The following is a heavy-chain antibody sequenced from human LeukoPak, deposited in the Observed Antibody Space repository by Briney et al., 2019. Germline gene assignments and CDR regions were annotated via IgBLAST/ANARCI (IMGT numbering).Heavy chain of an antibody. CDR2: ISGSGGST. V-gene: IGHV3-23*01. J-gene: IGHJ4*02. Sequence: GGSLRLSCAASGFTFSSYAMNWVRQAPGKGLEWVSAISGSGGSTYYADSMKGRFTISRDNAKNSLYLQMNSLRAEDTAVYYCATVENIVGATYLFDYWGQGTLVTVSS. D-gene: IGHD1-26*01. CDR1: GFTFSSYA. CDR3: ATVENIVGATYLFDY.